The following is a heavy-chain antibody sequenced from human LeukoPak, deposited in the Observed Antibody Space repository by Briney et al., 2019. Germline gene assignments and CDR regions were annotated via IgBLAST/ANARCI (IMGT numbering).Heavy chain of an antibody. Sequence: SETLSLTCTVSGGSISSSSYYWGWIRQPPGKGLEWIGSIYYSGSTYYNPSLKSRVTISVDTSKNQFSLKLSSVTAADTAVYYCARRPAGRGAFDTWGQGTMVTVSS. J-gene: IGHJ3*02. D-gene: IGHD1-26*01. CDR1: GGSISSSSYY. V-gene: IGHV4-39*07. CDR2: IYYSGST. CDR3: ARRPAGRGAFDT.